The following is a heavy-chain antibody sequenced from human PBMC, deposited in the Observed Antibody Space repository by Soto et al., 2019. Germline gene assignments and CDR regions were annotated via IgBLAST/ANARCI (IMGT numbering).Heavy chain of an antibody. J-gene: IGHJ5*02. D-gene: IGHD3-3*01. CDR1: GFTFSSYW. V-gene: IGHV3-74*01. CDR3: ARIFRSGHFWSGYYNWFNP. Sequence: WSLRLSCAASGFTFSSYWMHWVRQAPGKGLVWVSRINSDGSSTSYADSVKGRFTISRDNAKNTLYLQMNSLRAEDTAVYYCARIFRSGHFWSGYYNWFNPWGQGTLVTVSS. CDR2: INSDGSST.